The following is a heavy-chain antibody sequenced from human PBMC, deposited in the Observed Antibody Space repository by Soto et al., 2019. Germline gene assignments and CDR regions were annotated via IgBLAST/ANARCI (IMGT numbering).Heavy chain of an antibody. J-gene: IGHJ4*01. CDR3: TRDDPDTADMVLQT. V-gene: IGHV4-59*01. CDR2: IYHNGDT. CDR1: GGYIGTYH. D-gene: IGHD3-10*01. Sequence: ETLSLTCVVSGGYIGTYHWSWIRQPPGKGLEWIGFIYHNGDTTFNPSLKSRLSMSVDTSKNQFSLSLRSVTAEDTAMYFCTRDDPDTADMVLQTWGQGILVTVSS.